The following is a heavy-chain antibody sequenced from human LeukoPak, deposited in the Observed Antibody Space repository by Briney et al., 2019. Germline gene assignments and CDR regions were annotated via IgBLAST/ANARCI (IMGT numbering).Heavy chain of an antibody. Sequence: SETLSLTCAVYGGSFSGYYWCWVCQRPGKGLERMWEVKHSGSTNYNPSLKSRVTISVDTSKNQFSLKLSSVTAADTAVYYCARLVSDIYRGCHAFDIWGQGTMVTVSS. J-gene: IGHJ3*02. CDR2: VKHSGST. D-gene: IGHD3-9*01. CDR1: GGSFSGYY. CDR3: ARLVSDIYRGCHAFDI. V-gene: IGHV4-34*01.